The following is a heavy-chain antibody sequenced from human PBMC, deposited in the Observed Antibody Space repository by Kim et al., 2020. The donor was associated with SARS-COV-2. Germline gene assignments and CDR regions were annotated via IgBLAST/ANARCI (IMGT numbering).Heavy chain of an antibody. CDR3: AGFRYSGSYLIQMAFDI. D-gene: IGHD1-26*01. Sequence: SETLSLTCTVSGGSISSGGYYWSWIRQHPGKGLEWIGYIYYSGSTYYNPSLKSRVTISVDTSKNQFSLKLSSVTAADTAVYYCAGFRYSGSYLIQMAFDIWGQGTMVTVSS. V-gene: IGHV4-31*03. CDR1: GGSISSGGYY. J-gene: IGHJ3*02. CDR2: IYYSGST.